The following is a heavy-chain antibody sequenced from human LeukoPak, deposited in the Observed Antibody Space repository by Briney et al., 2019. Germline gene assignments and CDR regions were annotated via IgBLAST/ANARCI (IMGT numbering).Heavy chain of an antibody. CDR2: IWYDGSNK. CDR3: ARERSGSPGDV. CDR1: GFSFSTYG. Sequence: PGGSLRLSCAASGFSFSTYGMHWVRQAPGKGLEWVAFIWYDGSNKYYADSVKGRFTISRDNSKNTLYLQMNSLRVEDTAVYYCARERSGSPGDVWGQGTTVTVSS. V-gene: IGHV3-33*01. D-gene: IGHD1-26*01. J-gene: IGHJ6*02.